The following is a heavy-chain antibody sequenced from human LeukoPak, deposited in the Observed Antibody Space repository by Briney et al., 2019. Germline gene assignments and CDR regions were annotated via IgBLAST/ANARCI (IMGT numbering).Heavy chain of an antibody. CDR1: GLNFSSSW. CDR2: IKQDGSEK. V-gene: IGHV3-7*01. Sequence: PGGSLRVSCAASGLNFSSSWMSGVRQAPGKGVEWVANIKQDGSEKYYVDSVKGRFTISRDNAKNSLYLQMNSLRAEDTAVYYCARDLYAFDIWGQGTMVTVSS. J-gene: IGHJ3*02. CDR3: ARDLYAFDI.